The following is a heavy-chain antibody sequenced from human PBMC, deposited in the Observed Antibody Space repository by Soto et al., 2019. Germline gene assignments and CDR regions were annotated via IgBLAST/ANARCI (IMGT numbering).Heavy chain of an antibody. CDR3: ARQSSSAWSDFQH. CDR2: FYYSGSP. J-gene: IGHJ1*01. D-gene: IGHD6-19*01. V-gene: IGHV4-39*01. CDR1: GDSIRSSSHY. Sequence: SETLSLTCTVSGDSIRSSSHYWAWNRQPPGKGLEWIGGFYYSGSPYYNPSLKSRVTISVDTSKNQFSLKLSSVTAADTAVYYCARQSSSAWSDFQHWGQGTLVTVSS.